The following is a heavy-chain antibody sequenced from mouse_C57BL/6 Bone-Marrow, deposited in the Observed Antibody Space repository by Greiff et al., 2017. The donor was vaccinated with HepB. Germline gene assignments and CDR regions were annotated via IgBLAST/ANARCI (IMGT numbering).Heavy chain of an antibody. Sequence: EVKLMESGGGLVQPGESLKLSCESNEYEFPSHDMSWVRTTPEKRLELVAAINSDGGSTYSPDTMERRFIISRDNTKKTLYLQMSSLRAEDTALYYCARYDGSYWYFDGWGTGTTVTVSS. J-gene: IGHJ1*03. CDR2: INSDGGST. CDR3: ARYDGSYWYFDG. V-gene: IGHV5-2*01. D-gene: IGHD2-3*01. CDR1: EYEFPSHD.